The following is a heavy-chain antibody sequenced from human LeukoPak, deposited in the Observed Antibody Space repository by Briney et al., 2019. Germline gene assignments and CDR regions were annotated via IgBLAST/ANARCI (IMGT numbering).Heavy chain of an antibody. Sequence: SETLSLTCTVSGGSISSSSYHWGWIRQPPGEGLEWIGSIYYSGSTYYNPSLKSRVTISVDTSKSQFSLKLSSVTAADTAVYYCARGSSYSSGWSYYYYYYMDVWGKGATVTVSS. V-gene: IGHV4-39*07. D-gene: IGHD6-19*01. CDR2: IYYSGST. J-gene: IGHJ6*03. CDR1: GGSISSSSYH. CDR3: ARGSSYSSGWSYYYYYYMDV.